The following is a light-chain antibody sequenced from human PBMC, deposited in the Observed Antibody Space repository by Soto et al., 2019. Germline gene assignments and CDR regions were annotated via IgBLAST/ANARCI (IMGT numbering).Light chain of an antibody. CDR1: QSVSGN. Sequence: VLTQVPATLSVSPGEGVTLSCRTSQSVSGNLAWSQQRPGQGPRLLIYGTSTRAAGVPARFSGSGSGTEFTLSISSLQLDDFATYYCQQYNSYWTFGQGTKVDIK. V-gene: IGKV3-15*01. CDR2: GTS. CDR3: QQYNSYWT. J-gene: IGKJ1*01.